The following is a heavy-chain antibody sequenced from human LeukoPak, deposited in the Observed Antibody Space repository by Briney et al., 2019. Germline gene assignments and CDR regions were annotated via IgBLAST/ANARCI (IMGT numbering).Heavy chain of an antibody. CDR2: IYYSGNT. J-gene: IGHJ4*02. CDR3: ARDRGEGIVGTFDY. Sequence: SETLSLTCTVSGASVSSGSYYWSWIRLPPGKGLEWIGHIYYSGNTNYNPSLKSRVTMSVDTSKNQFSLRLSSVTPADTAVYYCARDRGEGIVGTFDYWGQGTLVTVSS. V-gene: IGHV4-61*01. CDR1: GASVSSGSYY. D-gene: IGHD1-26*01.